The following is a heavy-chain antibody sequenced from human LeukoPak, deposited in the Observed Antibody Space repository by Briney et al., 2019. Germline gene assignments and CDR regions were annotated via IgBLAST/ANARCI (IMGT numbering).Heavy chain of an antibody. CDR3: ARIRSGTAFDY. CDR1: GFTYSTYG. D-gene: IGHD1-1*01. V-gene: IGHV3-23*01. J-gene: IGHJ4*02. Sequence: PGGSLRLSCAASGFTYSTYGMSWVRQAPGKGLEWVSGISGSGTSINYADSVKDRFTISKDNSKNTLFLQMRSLGAEDTAVYFCARIRSGTAFDYWGQGILVTVSS. CDR2: ISGSGTSI.